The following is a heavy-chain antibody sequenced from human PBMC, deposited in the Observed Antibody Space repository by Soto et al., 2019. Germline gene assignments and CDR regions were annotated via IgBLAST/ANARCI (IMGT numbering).Heavy chain of an antibody. CDR2: IWYDGSNK. J-gene: IGHJ6*02. V-gene: IGHV3-33*01. Sequence: QPGGSLRLSCAASGFTFSSYGMHWVRQAPGKGLEWVAVIWYDGSNKYYADSVKGRFTISRDNSKNTLYLQMNSLRAEDTAVYYCARVGLVDTAMAYYYYGMDVWGQGTTVTVSS. CDR1: GFTFSSYG. CDR3: ARVGLVDTAMAYYYYGMDV. D-gene: IGHD5-18*01.